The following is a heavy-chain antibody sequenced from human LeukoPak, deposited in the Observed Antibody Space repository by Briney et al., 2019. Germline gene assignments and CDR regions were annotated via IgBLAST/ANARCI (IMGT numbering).Heavy chain of an antibody. J-gene: IGHJ6*02. Sequence: SETLSLTCTVSGGSISSYYWSWIRQPPGKGLEWIGYIYYSGSTNYNPSLKSRVTISVDTSKNQFSLKLSSVTAADTAVYYCARDRDTRTLDVWGQGTTVTVSS. CDR2: IYYSGST. V-gene: IGHV4-59*01. CDR3: ARDRDTRTLDV. D-gene: IGHD5-18*01. CDR1: GGSISSYY.